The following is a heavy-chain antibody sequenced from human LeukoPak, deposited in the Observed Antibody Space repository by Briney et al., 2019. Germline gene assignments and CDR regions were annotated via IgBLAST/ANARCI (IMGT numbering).Heavy chain of an antibody. Sequence: SETLSLTCSVSNGAISRGRYHWSWIRQPAGKGLEWIGRVSITEATNYNPSLKSRATISVDTSEEQFSLKLNSVTAADTAVYYCATLSYSDGSFLYWGQGVLVTVSS. CDR3: ATLSYSDGSFLY. V-gene: IGHV4-61*02. J-gene: IGHJ4*02. CDR2: VSITEAT. CDR1: NGAISRGRYH. D-gene: IGHD3-10*01.